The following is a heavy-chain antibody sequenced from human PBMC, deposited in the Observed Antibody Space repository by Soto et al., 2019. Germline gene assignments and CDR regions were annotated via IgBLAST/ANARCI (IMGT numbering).Heavy chain of an antibody. Sequence: PSETLSLTCAVSGGSISSGGYSWIWIRHPPGKGLEWIGYIYHSGSTYYNPSLKSRVTISVDRSKNQFSLKLSSVTAADTAVYYCARGPSAAFTYYFDYWGQGTLVTVSS. CDR3: ARGPSAAFTYYFDY. CDR2: IYHSGST. V-gene: IGHV4-30-2*01. J-gene: IGHJ4*02. CDR1: GGSISSGGYS. D-gene: IGHD2-15*01.